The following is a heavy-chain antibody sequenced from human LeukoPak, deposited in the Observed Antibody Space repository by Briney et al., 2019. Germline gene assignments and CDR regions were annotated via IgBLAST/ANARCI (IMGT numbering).Heavy chain of an antibody. CDR3: AKDRIKIFDY. CDR2: ISGSGGST. D-gene: IGHD2-21*01. Sequence: PGGSLRLSCAAAGFTFNSHAISWVRQAPGKGPEWVSGISGSGGSTYYADSVKGRFTISRDNSKNTLYLQMNSLRVEDTAIYYCAKDRIKIFDYWGQGTLVTVSS. V-gene: IGHV3-23*01. CDR1: GFTFNSHA. J-gene: IGHJ4*02.